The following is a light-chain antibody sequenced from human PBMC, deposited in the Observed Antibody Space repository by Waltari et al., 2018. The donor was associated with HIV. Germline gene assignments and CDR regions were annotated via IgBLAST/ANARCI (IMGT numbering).Light chain of an antibody. J-gene: IGLJ2*01. CDR2: RKN. CDR1: SSNVRNNY. Sequence: QSVLAQPRSVSGTPGQRVNISCSGSSSNVRNNYVYWYQQVPGVAPKLLIDRKNQRPSWVPDRFSGSKSGTSASLAISGLRTEDEAEYYCAAWDDRLSGRLFGGGTKVTVL. V-gene: IGLV1-47*01. CDR3: AAWDDRLSGRL.